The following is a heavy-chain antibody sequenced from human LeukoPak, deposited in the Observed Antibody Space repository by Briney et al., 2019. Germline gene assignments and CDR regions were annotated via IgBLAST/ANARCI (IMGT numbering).Heavy chain of an antibody. Sequence: GASVKVSCRASGYTFTSYYMHWVRQAPGQGLEWMGWMNPNSYNTGYAQKFQGRVTITSNTSISTVYMELSSLRSEDTAVYYCARALVAAGTIYYYYYMDVWGKGTTVTVSS. CDR2: MNPNSYNT. V-gene: IGHV1-8*03. CDR1: GYTFTSYY. D-gene: IGHD6-13*01. J-gene: IGHJ6*03. CDR3: ARALVAAGTIYYYYYMDV.